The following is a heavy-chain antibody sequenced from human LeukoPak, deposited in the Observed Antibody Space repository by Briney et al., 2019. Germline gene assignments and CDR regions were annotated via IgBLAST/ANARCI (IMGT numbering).Heavy chain of an antibody. CDR3: ARASGSYWWFDS. J-gene: IGHJ5*01. D-gene: IGHD1-26*01. V-gene: IGHV1-2*02. CDR1: GGTFSSYA. Sequence: ASVKVSCKASGGTFSSYAISWVRQAPGQGLEWMGCVNPNSGDTNYAQKVQGSVTMTRDTSISTVYMELSRLRSDDTAVYYCARASGSYWWFDSWGQGTLVTVSS. CDR2: VNPNSGDT.